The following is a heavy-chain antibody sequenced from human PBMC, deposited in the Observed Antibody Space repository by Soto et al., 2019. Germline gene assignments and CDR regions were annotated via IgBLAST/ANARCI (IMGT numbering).Heavy chain of an antibody. Sequence: PSETLSLTCTVSGGSISSYYWSWIRQPPGKGLEWIGYIYYSGSTNYNPSLKSRVTISVDTSKNQFSLKLSSVTAADTAVYYCARLKPVYYGSGSYYNWFDPWGQGTLVTVSS. CDR1: GGSISSYY. J-gene: IGHJ5*02. D-gene: IGHD3-10*01. V-gene: IGHV4-59*08. CDR3: ARLKPVYYGSGSYYNWFDP. CDR2: IYYSGST.